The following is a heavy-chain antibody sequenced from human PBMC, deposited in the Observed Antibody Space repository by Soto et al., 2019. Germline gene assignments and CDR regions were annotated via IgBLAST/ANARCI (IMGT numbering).Heavy chain of an antibody. CDR3: ARFVRSCSGTTCYTRADV. CDR1: GGSVSSDTHY. CDR2: IYSSGST. Sequence: SETLSLTCTVSGGSVSSDTHYWSWIRPPPGKRLEWIGFIYSSGSTNYNPSLKSRVTMSVDTSKDQFSLKLRSVIVADTAVYHCARFVRSCSGTTCYTRADVWGQGTTVTVSS. J-gene: IGHJ6*02. V-gene: IGHV4-61*01. D-gene: IGHD2-2*02.